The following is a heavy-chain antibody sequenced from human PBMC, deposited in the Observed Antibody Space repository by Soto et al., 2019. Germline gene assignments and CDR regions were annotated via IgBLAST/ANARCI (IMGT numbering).Heavy chain of an antibody. D-gene: IGHD3-10*01. J-gene: IGHJ4*02. Sequence: LPETLSLTCTVSGGSISDYGYYWSWIRQPAGKGPEWIGRIYSDGSTNYNPSLQSRVTMSVDTSKSQFSLWLSSVTAADTAVYYCAREGGSGRPFDYWGQGTLVTVSS. CDR3: AREGGSGRPFDY. V-gene: IGHV4-4*07. CDR2: IYSDGST. CDR1: GGSISDYGYY.